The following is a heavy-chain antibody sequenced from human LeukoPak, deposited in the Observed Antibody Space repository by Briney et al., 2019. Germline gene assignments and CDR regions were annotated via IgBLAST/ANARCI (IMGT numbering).Heavy chain of an antibody. J-gene: IGHJ4*02. CDR1: GGSISSYY. V-gene: IGHV4-59*01. CDR3: ARDSSGWYGGSDY. CDR2: IYYSGST. D-gene: IGHD6-19*01. Sequence: PSETLSLTCTVSGGSISSYYWSWNRQPPGKGLEWIGYIYYSGSTNYNPSLKSRVTISVDTSKNQFSLKLSSVTAADTAVYYCARDSSGWYGGSDYWGQGTLVTVSS.